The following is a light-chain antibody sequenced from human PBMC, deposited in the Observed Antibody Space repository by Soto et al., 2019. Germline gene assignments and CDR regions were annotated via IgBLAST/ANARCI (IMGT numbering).Light chain of an antibody. CDR2: EVG. J-gene: IGLJ1*01. CDR3: LSYVDTADV. V-gene: IGLV2-8*01. Sequence: QSVLAQPPSASGSPGQSVTISCAGTSSDVGGYNYVSWYQQYPGKVPKLMIYEVGERPSGVPDRFSGSKSGNTAFLTVSGLQSEDEADYYCLSYVDTADVFGTGTKVTVL. CDR1: SSDVGGYNY.